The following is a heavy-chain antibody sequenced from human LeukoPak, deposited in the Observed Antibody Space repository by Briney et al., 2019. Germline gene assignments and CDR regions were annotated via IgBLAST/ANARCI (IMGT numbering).Heavy chain of an antibody. Sequence: PSETLSLTCTVSGGSISSSGYYWGWIRQPPGKGLEWIGSIYYSGNTYYNPSLKSRVTISVDTSKNQFSLKLSSVTAADTAVYYCASLYSGYDFFDYWGQGTLVTVSS. D-gene: IGHD5-12*01. CDR1: GGSISSSGYY. CDR2: IYYSGNT. J-gene: IGHJ4*02. CDR3: ASLYSGYDFFDY. V-gene: IGHV4-39*07.